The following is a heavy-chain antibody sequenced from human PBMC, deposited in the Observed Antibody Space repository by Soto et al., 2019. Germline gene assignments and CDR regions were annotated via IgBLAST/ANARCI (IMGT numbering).Heavy chain of an antibody. CDR3: ARDRPNLGYCSGGSCYYGFDP. J-gene: IGHJ5*02. D-gene: IGHD2-15*01. V-gene: IGHV4-31*03. CDR1: GGSISSGGYY. Sequence: QVQLQESGPGLVKPSQTLSLTCTVSGGSISSGGYYWSWIRQHPGKGLEWIGYICYSGSTYYNPSLKGRVTISVDTSKNQFSLKLSSVTAADTAVYYCARDRPNLGYCSGGSCYYGFDPWGQGTLVTVSS. CDR2: ICYSGST.